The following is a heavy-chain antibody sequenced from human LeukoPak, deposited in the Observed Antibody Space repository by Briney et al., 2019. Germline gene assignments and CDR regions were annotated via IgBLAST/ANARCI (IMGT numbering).Heavy chain of an antibody. V-gene: IGHV3-74*03. Sequence: GGSLRLSCTASGFTFRGHWIHWVRQPPGMGLVWVSRINERGTDSMYAESVKGRFTISRDNAKNTVYLQMNSLRAEDTAVYYCVRDETLWTLDWWGQGTLVSVSS. CDR1: GFTFRGHW. J-gene: IGHJ4*02. CDR3: VRDETLWTLDW. D-gene: IGHD1-1*01. CDR2: INERGTDS.